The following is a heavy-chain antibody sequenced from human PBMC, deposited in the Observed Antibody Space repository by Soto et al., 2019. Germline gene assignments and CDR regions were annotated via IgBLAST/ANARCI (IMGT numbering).Heavy chain of an antibody. CDR3: ARLQAAAGHDDLTFDY. V-gene: IGHV5-10-1*01. Sequence: ESLHISGKGSGYRFTSYLTSRVRQMPGKGLGLMGRIDPSDSYTNYRPSLQGHVTISADKSISTAYLQWSSLKASDTAMYYCARLQAAAGHDDLTFDYRGPGTLLTLSS. D-gene: IGHD6-13*01. CDR2: IDPSDSYT. CDR1: GYRFTSYL. J-gene: IGHJ4*02.